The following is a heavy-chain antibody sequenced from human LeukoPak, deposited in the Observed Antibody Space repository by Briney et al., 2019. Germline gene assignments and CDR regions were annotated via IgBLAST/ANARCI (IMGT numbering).Heavy chain of an antibody. J-gene: IGHJ6*03. Sequence: GGSLRLSCAASGFTFSSYAMSWVRQAPGKGLEWVSAISASGGSTYYADSVKGRFTISRDNSKNTLYLQMNSLRAEDTAVYYCAKVWCSSTSCYTSGYYYMDVWGKGTTVTVSS. CDR3: AKVWCSSTSCYTSGYYYMDV. D-gene: IGHD2-2*02. CDR2: ISASGGST. CDR1: GFTFSSYA. V-gene: IGHV3-23*01.